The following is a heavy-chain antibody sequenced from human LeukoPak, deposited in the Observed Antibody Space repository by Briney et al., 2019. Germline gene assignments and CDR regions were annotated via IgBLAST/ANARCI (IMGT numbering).Heavy chain of an antibody. J-gene: IGHJ5*02. Sequence: SSVKVSCKASGYTFTSYDINWVRQATGQGLEWMGWMNPNSGNTGYAQKFQGRVTMTRNTSISTAYMELRSLRSDDTAVYYCARLTYYYGSEEFDPWGQGTLVTVSS. CDR1: GYTFTSYD. CDR2: MNPNSGNT. D-gene: IGHD3-10*01. V-gene: IGHV1-8*01. CDR3: ARLTYYYGSEEFDP.